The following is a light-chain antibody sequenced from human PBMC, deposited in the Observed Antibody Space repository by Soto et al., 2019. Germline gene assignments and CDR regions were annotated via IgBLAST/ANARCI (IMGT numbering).Light chain of an antibody. Sequence: EIVLTQSPGTLSLSPGERATLSCRASQSFSRNYLAWYQQKPGQAPRLLIYGASSRATGIPDRFSGSGSGTDFTLTISRLEPEDFAVYYCQLYYISNTFGQGTKLEIK. CDR2: GAS. CDR3: QLYYISNT. CDR1: QSFSRNY. J-gene: IGKJ2*01. V-gene: IGKV3-20*01.